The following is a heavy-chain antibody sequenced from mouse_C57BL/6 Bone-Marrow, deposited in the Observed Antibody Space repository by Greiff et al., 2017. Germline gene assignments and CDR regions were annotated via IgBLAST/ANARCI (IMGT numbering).Heavy chain of an antibody. CDR1: GYTFTSYW. J-gene: IGHJ1*03. Sequence: QVQLQQPGAELVKPGASVKLSCKASGYTFTSYWMQWVKQRPGQGLEWIGEIDPSDSYTNYKQKFKGKATLTVDTSSSTAYMQLSSLTSEDSAVYYCARGIYYYGSSYWYFDVWGTGTTVTVSS. D-gene: IGHD1-1*01. V-gene: IGHV1-50*01. CDR2: IDPSDSYT. CDR3: ARGIYYYGSSYWYFDV.